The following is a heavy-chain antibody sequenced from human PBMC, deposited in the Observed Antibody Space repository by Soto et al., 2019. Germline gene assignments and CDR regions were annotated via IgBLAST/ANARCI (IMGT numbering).Heavy chain of an antibody. J-gene: IGHJ4*02. CDR1: GFTFSSYG. CDR2: ISYDGSNK. Sequence: GGSLRLSCAASGFTFSSYGMHWVRQAPGKGLEWVAVISYDGSNKYYADSVKGRFTISRDNSKNTLYLQMNSLRAEDTAVYYCAKDSRSSGWSTYWGQGTLVTVSS. V-gene: IGHV3-30*18. CDR3: AKDSRSSGWSTY. D-gene: IGHD6-19*01.